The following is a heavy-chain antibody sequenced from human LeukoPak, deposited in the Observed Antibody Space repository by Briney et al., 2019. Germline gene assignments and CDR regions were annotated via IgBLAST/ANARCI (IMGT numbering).Heavy chain of an antibody. CDR1: GYSFTKFW. Sequence: GESLKISCKGSGYSFTKFWIGWVRQMPGKGLEWMGIIYPGDSDTRYSPSFQGQVTLLVDTSISTAYLQWSSLEASDTAMYYCARQTDSSGWYSLDPFDYWGQGTLVTVSS. CDR2: IYPGDSDT. V-gene: IGHV5-51*01. CDR3: ARQTDSSGWYSLDPFDY. D-gene: IGHD6-19*01. J-gene: IGHJ4*02.